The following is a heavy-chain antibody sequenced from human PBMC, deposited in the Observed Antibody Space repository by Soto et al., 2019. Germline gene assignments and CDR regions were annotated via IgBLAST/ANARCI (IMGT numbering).Heavy chain of an antibody. J-gene: IGHJ3*02. CDR3: ARDALRYCSGGSCYGDGAFDI. D-gene: IGHD2-15*01. CDR1: GFTFSSYS. Sequence: GGSLRLSCAASGFTFSSYSMNWVRQAPGKGLEWVSSISSSGSYIYYADSVKGRFTISRDNAKNSLYLQMNSLRAEDTAVYYCARDALRYCSGGSCYGDGAFDIWGQGTMVTVSS. CDR2: ISSSGSYI. V-gene: IGHV3-21*01.